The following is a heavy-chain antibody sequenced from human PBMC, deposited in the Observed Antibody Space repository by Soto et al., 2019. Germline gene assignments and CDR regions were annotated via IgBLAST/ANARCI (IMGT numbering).Heavy chain of an antibody. CDR3: ADIFNWRFFDY. Sequence: HPGGSLRLSCAASGFTFSSCAMSWVRQAPGKGLEWVSSISGSGGSTYYADSVKGRFTISRDNSKNTVYLQMNSLRAEDTAVYYCADIFNWRFFDYWGQGTLVTVSS. V-gene: IGHV3-23*01. CDR2: ISGSGGST. D-gene: IGHD1-1*01. J-gene: IGHJ4*02. CDR1: GFTFSSCA.